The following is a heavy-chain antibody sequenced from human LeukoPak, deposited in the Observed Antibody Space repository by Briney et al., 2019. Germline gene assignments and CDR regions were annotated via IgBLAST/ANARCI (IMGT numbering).Heavy chain of an antibody. Sequence: GRSLRLSCAASGFTFSEYAMHWVRQAPGKGLEWVAVISYDGRQKYYGDSVKGRFTISRDNSKNTLYLQLNSLRAEDTAVYYCATASGTYSSTYWGQGTLVTVSS. J-gene: IGHJ4*02. CDR1: GFTFSEYA. CDR2: ISYDGRQK. V-gene: IGHV3-30-3*01. D-gene: IGHD1-26*01. CDR3: ATASGTYSSTY.